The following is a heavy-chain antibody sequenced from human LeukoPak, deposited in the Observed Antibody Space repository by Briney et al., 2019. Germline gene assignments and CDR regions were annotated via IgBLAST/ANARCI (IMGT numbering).Heavy chain of an antibody. Sequence: PSETLSLTCAVYGGSFSGYYWSLIRQPPGKGLEWIGEINHSGSTNYNTSLKSRVTISVDKSKNQFPLKLSSVTAADTAVYYCARGDFWSGPDYWGQGTLVTVSS. D-gene: IGHD3-3*01. J-gene: IGHJ4*02. V-gene: IGHV4-34*01. CDR3: ARGDFWSGPDY. CDR1: GGSFSGYY. CDR2: INHSGST.